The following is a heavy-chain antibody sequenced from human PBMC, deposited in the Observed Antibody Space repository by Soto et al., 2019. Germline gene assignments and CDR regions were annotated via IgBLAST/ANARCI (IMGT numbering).Heavy chain of an antibody. Sequence: QVQLQQWGAGLLKPSETLSLTCAVYGGSFSGYYWSWIRQPPGKGLEWIGEINHSGSTNYNPSLKSRVTMSVDSSKNQSSLKLSSVTAADRAVYYCARVRFRYYDSSGYDDYWGQGTLVTVSS. CDR2: INHSGST. V-gene: IGHV4-34*01. CDR3: ARVRFRYYDSSGYDDY. CDR1: GGSFSGYY. D-gene: IGHD3-22*01. J-gene: IGHJ4*02.